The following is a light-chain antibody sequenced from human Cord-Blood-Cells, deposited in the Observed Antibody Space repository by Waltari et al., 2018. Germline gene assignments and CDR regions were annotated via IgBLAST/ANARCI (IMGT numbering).Light chain of an antibody. CDR2: AAS. CDR1: QGIRND. V-gene: IGKV1-6*01. CDR3: LQDYNYPRT. J-gene: IGKJ1*01. Sequence: IQMTQSPSSPSASAGDRVTITCRASQGIRNDLGWYQQKPGKAPNLLIYAASSLQSGVPSRFSGSGSGTDFTLTISSLQPEDFPTYYCLQDYNYPRTFGQGTKVEIK.